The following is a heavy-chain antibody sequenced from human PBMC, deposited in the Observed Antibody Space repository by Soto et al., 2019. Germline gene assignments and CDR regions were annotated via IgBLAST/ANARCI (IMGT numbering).Heavy chain of an antibody. D-gene: IGHD6-19*01. Sequence: QVQLVQSGAEVKKPGSSVKVSCKASGGTFSSYAISWVRQAPGQGLEWMGGIIPIFGTANCAQKFQGRVTITADKSTSTAYMELSSLRSEDTAVYYCAKVAVAGTPYYYYYGMDVWGQGTTVTVSS. CDR1: GGTFSSYA. V-gene: IGHV1-69*06. J-gene: IGHJ6*02. CDR3: AKVAVAGTPYYYYYGMDV. CDR2: IIPIFGTA.